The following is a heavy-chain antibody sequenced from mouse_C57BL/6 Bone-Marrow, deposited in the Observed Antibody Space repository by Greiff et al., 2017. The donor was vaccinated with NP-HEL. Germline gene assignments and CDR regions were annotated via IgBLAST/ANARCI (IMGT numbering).Heavy chain of an antibody. CDR2: IHPNSGST. V-gene: IGHV1-64*01. CDR1: GYTFTSYW. Sequence: QVQLQQPGAELVKPGASVKLSCKASGYTFTSYWMHWVKQRPGQGLEWIGMIHPNSGSTNYNEKFKSKATLTVDKSSSTAYMQLSSLTSEDSAVYYGARRGYYGSSYEVDYWGQGTTLTVSS. D-gene: IGHD1-1*01. J-gene: IGHJ2*01. CDR3: ARRGYYGSSYEVDY.